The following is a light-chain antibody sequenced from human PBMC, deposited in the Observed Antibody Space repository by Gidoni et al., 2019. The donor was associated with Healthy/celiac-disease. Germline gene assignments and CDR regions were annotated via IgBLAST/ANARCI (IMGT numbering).Light chain of an antibody. Sequence: EIVMTQSPAPLSVSPGERATLSCRASQSVSSNLAWYQQKPGQAPRLLIYGASTRATGIPARFSGSGSGTEFTLTISSLQSEDFAVYYCQQYNNWPPAFXQXTKLEIK. V-gene: IGKV3-15*01. J-gene: IGKJ2*01. CDR1: QSVSSN. CDR2: GAS. CDR3: QQYNNWPPA.